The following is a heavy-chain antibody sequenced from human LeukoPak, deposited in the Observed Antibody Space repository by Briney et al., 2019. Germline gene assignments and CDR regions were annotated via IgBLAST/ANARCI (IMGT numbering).Heavy chain of an antibody. V-gene: IGHV4-30-2*01. CDR1: GGSISSGGYS. Sequence: SQTLSLTCAVSGGSISSGGYSWSWIRQPPGKGLEWIGYIYHSGSTYYNPSLKSRVTISVDRSKNQFSLKLSSVTAADTAVYYCARGYYGDYVPYGMDVWGQGTTVTVSS. D-gene: IGHD4-17*01. CDR2: IYHSGST. CDR3: ARGYYGDYVPYGMDV. J-gene: IGHJ6*02.